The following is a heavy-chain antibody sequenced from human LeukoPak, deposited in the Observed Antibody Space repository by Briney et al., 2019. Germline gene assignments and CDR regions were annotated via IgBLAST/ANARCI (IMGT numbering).Heavy chain of an antibody. V-gene: IGHV3-23*01. J-gene: IGHJ4*02. D-gene: IGHD3-22*01. CDR2: ISGSGGST. CDR1: GFTFSSYA. Sequence: PGGSLRLSCTASGFTFSSYAMSWVRQAPGKGLEWVSAISGSGGSTYYADSVKGRFTISRDNSKNTLYLQMNSLRVEDTAVYYCANAPFAHDSKGELGYWGQGTLVTVSS. CDR3: ANAPFAHDSKGELGY.